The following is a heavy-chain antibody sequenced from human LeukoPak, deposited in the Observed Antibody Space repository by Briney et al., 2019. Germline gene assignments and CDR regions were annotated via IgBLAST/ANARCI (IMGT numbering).Heavy chain of an antibody. CDR2: IYYSGSA. Sequence: SETLSLTCTVSGGSISSYYWSWIRQPPGKGLEWIGYIYYSGSANYNPSLKSRVTISVDTSKNQFSPKLSSVTAADTAVYYCARATFGNYYDFDYWGQGTLVTVSS. V-gene: IGHV4-59*08. J-gene: IGHJ4*02. CDR1: GGSISSYY. D-gene: IGHD1-26*01. CDR3: ARATFGNYYDFDY.